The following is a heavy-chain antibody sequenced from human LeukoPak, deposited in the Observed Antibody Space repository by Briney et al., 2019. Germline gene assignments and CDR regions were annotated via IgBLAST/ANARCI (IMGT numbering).Heavy chain of an antibody. J-gene: IGHJ4*02. CDR2: IYYSGST. Sequence: PSETLSLTCTVSGGSISSGGYYWSWIRQHPGKGLEWIGYIYYSGSTYYNPSLKSRVTISVDTSKNQFSLKLSSVTAADTAVYYCARDGPIAVAADGDYFDYWGQGTLVTVSS. V-gene: IGHV4-31*03. D-gene: IGHD6-19*01. CDR3: ARDGPIAVAADGDYFDY. CDR1: GGSISSGGYY.